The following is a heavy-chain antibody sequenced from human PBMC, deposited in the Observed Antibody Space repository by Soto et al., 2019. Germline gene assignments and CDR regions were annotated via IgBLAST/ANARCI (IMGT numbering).Heavy chain of an antibody. CDR1: GGSLSNYG. CDR2: IIPVFGTP. V-gene: IGHV1-69*12. J-gene: IGHJ6*02. D-gene: IGHD3-22*01. CDR3: ARGDATKIVVTTYYAMDV. Sequence: QVQPVQSGAEVKKPGSSVKVSCKASGGSLSNYGISWVRQAPGQGLEWMGAIIPVFGTPNYAQKFQDRVTITADESTTTVYMEVRSLTSEDTAVYYCARGDATKIVVTTYYAMDVWGQGTTVTVSS.